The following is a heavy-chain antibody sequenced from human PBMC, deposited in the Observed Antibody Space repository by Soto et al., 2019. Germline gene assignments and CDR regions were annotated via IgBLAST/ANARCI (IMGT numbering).Heavy chain of an antibody. CDR3: ARKLGGYYYYGMDV. D-gene: IGHD3-10*01. J-gene: IGHJ6*02. V-gene: IGHV1-3*01. CDR1: GYTFTSYA. CDR2: INAGNGNT. Sequence: GASVKVSCKASGYTFTSYAMHWVRQAPGQRLEWMGWINAGNGNTKYSQKFQGRVTITRDTSASTAYMELSSLRSEDTAVYYCARKLGGYYYYGMDVWGQGTTVTSP.